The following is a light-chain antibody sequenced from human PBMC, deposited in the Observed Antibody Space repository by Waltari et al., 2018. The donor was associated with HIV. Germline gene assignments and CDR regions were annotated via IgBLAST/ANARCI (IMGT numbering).Light chain of an antibody. CDR3: HCTDSSLMGPVV. J-gene: IGLJ2*01. Sequence: QSVLTQPPSVSGAPGQRVTISCTGNRSHIGAGHDVHWYRQLPGTAPKFLISGNNFRPSGVPDRFSGSKSGTSASLVITGLQADDEAVYYCHCTDSSLMGPVVFGGGTKLTVL. V-gene: IGLV1-40*01. CDR2: GNN. CDR1: RSHIGAGHD.